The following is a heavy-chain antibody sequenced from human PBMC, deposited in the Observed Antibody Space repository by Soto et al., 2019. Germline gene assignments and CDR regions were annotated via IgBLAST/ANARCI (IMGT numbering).Heavy chain of an antibody. CDR1: GGSISSYY. J-gene: IGHJ3*02. CDR3: ARRYSSAFDI. CDR2: IYYSGST. V-gene: IGHV4-59*08. Sequence: QVQLQESGPGLVKPSETLSLTCTVSGGSISSYYWSWIRQPPGKGLEWIGYIYYSGSTNYNPSLKSRVTISVDTSKNLFSQKLSSVIAADTAVYYCARRYSSAFDIWGQGTMVPVSS. D-gene: IGHD6-13*01.